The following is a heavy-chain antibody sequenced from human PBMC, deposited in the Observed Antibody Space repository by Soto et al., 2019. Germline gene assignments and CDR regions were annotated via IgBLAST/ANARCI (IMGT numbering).Heavy chain of an antibody. D-gene: IGHD3-3*01. CDR3: AKGWVYDFWSGSEYFDY. V-gene: IGHV3-23*01. Sequence: GGSLRLSCAASGFTFSSYAMSWVRQAPGKGLEWVSAISGSGGSTYYADSVKGRFTNTRDNSKNTQYLQMNSMRAEDNAVDYCAKGWVYDFWSGSEYFDYWGQGTLVTVSS. CDR2: ISGSGGST. CDR1: GFTFSSYA. J-gene: IGHJ4*02.